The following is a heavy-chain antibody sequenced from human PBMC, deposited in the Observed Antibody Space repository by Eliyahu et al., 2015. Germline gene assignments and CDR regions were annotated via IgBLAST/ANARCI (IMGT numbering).Heavy chain of an antibody. J-gene: IGHJ4*02. V-gene: IGHV3-11*01. Sequence: QVQLVESGGGLVKPGGSLRLSCAASGFTFGASHXXWXRQAPGKGLEWVSYISSSGNTIYYADSVKGRFTISRDNARNSLSLQMNSLRAEDTAVYYCARDSEGYNWNYGHWGQGTLVTVSS. CDR3: ARDSEGYNWNYGH. D-gene: IGHD1-7*01. CDR1: GFTFGASH. CDR2: ISSSGNTI.